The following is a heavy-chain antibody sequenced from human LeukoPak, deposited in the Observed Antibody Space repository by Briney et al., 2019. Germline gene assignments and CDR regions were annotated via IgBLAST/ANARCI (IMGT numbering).Heavy chain of an antibody. CDR3: AKRKSSGWWTFDY. D-gene: IGHD6-19*01. J-gene: IGHJ4*02. V-gene: IGHV3-7*01. CDR2: IKQDGNEE. Sequence: PGGSLRLSCAASGFSFRSYWMSWVRQAPGMGLEWVAHIKQDGNEEYYVDSVKGRFTISRDNAKNSLYLQLNSPRAEDTAVYYCAKRKSSGWWTFDYWGQGTLVTVSS. CDR1: GFSFRSYW.